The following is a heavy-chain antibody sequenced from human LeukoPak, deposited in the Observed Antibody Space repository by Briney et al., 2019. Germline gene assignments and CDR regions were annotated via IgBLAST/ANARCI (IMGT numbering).Heavy chain of an antibody. CDR2: ISSSSSTK. D-gene: IGHD3-16*01. J-gene: IGHJ3*02. CDR1: GFTFSSYS. CDR3: AKMMDLAFDI. V-gene: IGHV3-48*01. Sequence: GGSLRLSCAASGFTFSSYSMNWVRQAPGKGLEWVSYISSSSSTKYYADSMKGRFTISRDNSKNTLYLQMNSLRAEDTAVYYCAKMMDLAFDIWGQGTMVTVSS.